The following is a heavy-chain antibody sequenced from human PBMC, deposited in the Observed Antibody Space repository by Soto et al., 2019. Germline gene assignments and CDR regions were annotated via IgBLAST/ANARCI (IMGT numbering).Heavy chain of an antibody. CDR2: LNHSGST. Sequence: SETLSLTCAVYGGSFSGYYWNWIRQPPGKGLEWIGELNHSGSTKYNPSPKSRVSISVDTSKNQFSLRLNSVTAADTAVYYCARDKNYYYYGMDVWGQGTTVTVSS. V-gene: IGHV4-34*01. CDR3: ARDKNYYYYGMDV. CDR1: GGSFSGYY. J-gene: IGHJ6*02.